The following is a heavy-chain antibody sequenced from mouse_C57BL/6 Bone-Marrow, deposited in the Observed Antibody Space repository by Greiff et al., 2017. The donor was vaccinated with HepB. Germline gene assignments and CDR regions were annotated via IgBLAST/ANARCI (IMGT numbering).Heavy chain of an antibody. V-gene: IGHV1-80*01. J-gene: IGHJ3*01. CDR3: ARTGLLWLRRGFAY. CDR1: GYAFSSYW. Sequence: QVQLQQSGAELVKPGASVKISCKASGYAFSSYWMNWVKQRPGKGLEWLGQIYPGDGDTNYNGKFKGKATLTADKSSSTAYMQLSSLTSEDSAVYFCARTGLLWLRRGFAYWGQGTLVTVSA. D-gene: IGHD2-2*01. CDR2: IYPGDGDT.